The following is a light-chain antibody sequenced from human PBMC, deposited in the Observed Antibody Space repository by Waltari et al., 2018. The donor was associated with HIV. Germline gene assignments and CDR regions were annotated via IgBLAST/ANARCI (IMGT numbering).Light chain of an antibody. CDR2: EVT. V-gene: IGLV2-8*01. CDR3: ASYAGRNNQVI. J-gene: IGLJ2*01. Sequence: QSALTQPPSASGSPGQSVTVSCSGTSSAIGGYDYVSWYQSHPGKAPNLILYEVTKRPSGVPDRFSGSKSGNTASLAVSGLQADDEAYYYCASYAGRNNQVIFGGGTKLTVL. CDR1: SSAIGGYDY.